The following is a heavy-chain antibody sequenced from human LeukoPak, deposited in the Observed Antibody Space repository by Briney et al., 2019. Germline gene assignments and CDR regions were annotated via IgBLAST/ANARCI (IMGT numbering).Heavy chain of an antibody. CDR3: ASMYSSGWYERVNY. CDR1: GGSISSYY. V-gene: IGHV4-4*07. Sequence: SETLSLTCTVSGGSISSYYWGWIRQPAGKGLEWIGRIYTSGSTNYNPSLKSRVTMSVDTSKNQFSLKLSSVTAADTAVYYCASMYSSGWYERVNYWGQGTLVTVSS. J-gene: IGHJ4*02. D-gene: IGHD6-19*01. CDR2: IYTSGST.